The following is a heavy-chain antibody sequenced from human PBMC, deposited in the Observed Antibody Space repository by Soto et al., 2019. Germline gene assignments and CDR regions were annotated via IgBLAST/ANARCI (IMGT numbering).Heavy chain of an antibody. V-gene: IGHV1-18*01. J-gene: IGHJ5*02. CDR3: ARVWQQLVRSWFDP. CDR1: GYTFTSYG. D-gene: IGHD6-13*01. CDR2: ISAYNGNT. Sequence: ASVKVSCKASGYTFTSYGISWVRQAPGQGLEWMGWISAYNGNTNYAQKHQGRVTMTTDTSTSTAYMELRSLRSDDTAVYYCARVWQQLVRSWFDPWGQGTLVTVSS.